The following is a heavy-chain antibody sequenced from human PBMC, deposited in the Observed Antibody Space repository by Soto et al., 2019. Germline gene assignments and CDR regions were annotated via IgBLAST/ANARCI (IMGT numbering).Heavy chain of an antibody. CDR3: ARGQGYSSSWQDPNWFDP. V-gene: IGHV3-48*03. CDR2: ISSSGSTI. D-gene: IGHD6-13*01. CDR1: GFTFSSYE. J-gene: IGHJ5*02. Sequence: EVQLVESGGGLVQPGGSLRLSCAASGFTFSSYEMNWVRQAPGKGLEWVSYISSSGSTIYYADSVKGRFTISRDNAKNSLYLQMNSLRAEDTAVYYCARGQGYSSSWQDPNWFDPWGQGTLVTVSS.